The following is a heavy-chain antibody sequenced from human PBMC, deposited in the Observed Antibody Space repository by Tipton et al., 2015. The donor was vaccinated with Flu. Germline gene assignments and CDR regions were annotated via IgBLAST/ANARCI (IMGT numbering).Heavy chain of an antibody. V-gene: IGHV3-33*01. CDR3: ARDGDCSSTSCYAVPRGNDAFDI. Sequence: SLRLSCAASGFTFSSYGMHWVRQAPGKGLEWVAVIWYDGSNKYYADSVKGRFTISRDNSKNTLYLQMNSLRAEDTAVYYCARDGDCSSTSCYAVPRGNDAFDIWGQGTMVTVSS. D-gene: IGHD2-2*01. CDR1: GFTFSSYG. J-gene: IGHJ3*02. CDR2: IWYDGSNK.